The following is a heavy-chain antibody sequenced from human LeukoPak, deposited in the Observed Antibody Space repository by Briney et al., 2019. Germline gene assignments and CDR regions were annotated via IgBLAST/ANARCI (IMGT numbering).Heavy chain of an antibody. V-gene: IGHV1-2*02. J-gene: IGHJ6*03. CDR2: INPNSGGT. D-gene: IGHD2-2*01. Sequence: ASVKVSCKASGGTFSSYAISWVRQAPGQGLEWMGWINPNSGGTNYAQKFQGRVTMTRDMSISTAYMELSRLRSDDTAVYYCASTPSSYCSSTSCLRNYMDVWGKGTTVTVSS. CDR3: ASTPSSYCSSTSCLRNYMDV. CDR1: GGTFSSYA.